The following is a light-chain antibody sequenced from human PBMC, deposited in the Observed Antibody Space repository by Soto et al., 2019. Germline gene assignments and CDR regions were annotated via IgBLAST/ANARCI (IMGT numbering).Light chain of an antibody. CDR2: DVS. CDR1: QSFSTW. V-gene: IGKV1-5*01. CDR3: QQYYRYPLT. J-gene: IGKJ4*01. Sequence: DIRMTQSPSTLSASVGDRVTITCRASQSFSTWLAWYQQKPGKAPKLLIYDVSSLESGVPSRFSGSGSGTEFTLTISSLQPDDFATYYCQQYYRYPLTFGGGTTVEIK.